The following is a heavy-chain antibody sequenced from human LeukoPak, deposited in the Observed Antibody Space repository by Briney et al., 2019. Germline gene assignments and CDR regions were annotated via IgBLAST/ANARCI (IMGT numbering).Heavy chain of an antibody. Sequence: SETLPLTCAVYGGSFSGYYWSWIRQPPGKGLEWIGEINHSGSTNYNPSLKSRVTISVDTSKNQFSLKLSSVTAADTAVYYCATRGPRYSGSYPRFDPWGQGTLVTVSS. J-gene: IGHJ5*02. D-gene: IGHD1-26*01. CDR3: ATRGPRYSGSYPRFDP. CDR2: INHSGST. V-gene: IGHV4-34*01. CDR1: GGSFSGYY.